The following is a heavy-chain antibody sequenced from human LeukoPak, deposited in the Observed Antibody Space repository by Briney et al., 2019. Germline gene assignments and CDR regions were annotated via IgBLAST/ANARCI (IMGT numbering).Heavy chain of an antibody. J-gene: IGHJ4*02. CDR1: GGTFSTHA. Sequence: ASVKVSYKASGGTFSTHAIAWVRQAPGQGLERMGGIVPLFGKVDYVQKFQDRVTISADESTSTAHMEMRSLRFEDTAVYYCARTPLDFYGSGSYYIRHFDDWGQGTLVTAST. CDR2: IVPLFGKV. V-gene: IGHV1-69*13. D-gene: IGHD3-10*01. CDR3: ARTPLDFYGSGSYYIRHFDD.